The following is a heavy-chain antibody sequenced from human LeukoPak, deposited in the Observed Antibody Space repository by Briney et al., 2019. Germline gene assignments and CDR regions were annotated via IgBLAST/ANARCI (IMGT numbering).Heavy chain of an antibody. CDR3: ARGAYDFWSGYWGPGY. CDR1: GGSFSGYY. D-gene: IGHD3-3*01. CDR2: INHSGST. V-gene: IGHV4-34*01. Sequence: SETLSLXCAVYGGSFSGYYWSWIRQPPGKGLEWIGEINHSGSTNYNPSLKSRVTISVDTSKNQFSLKLSSVTAADTAVYYCARGAYDFWSGYWGPGYWGQGTLVTVSS. J-gene: IGHJ4*02.